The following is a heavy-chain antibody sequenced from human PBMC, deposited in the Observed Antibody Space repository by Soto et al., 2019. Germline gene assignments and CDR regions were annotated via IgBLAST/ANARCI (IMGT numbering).Heavy chain of an antibody. V-gene: IGHV4-59*01. D-gene: IGHD2-15*01. CDR2: IYYSGST. CDR1: GGSISSYY. Sequence: QVQLQESGPGLVKPSETLSLTCTVSGGSISSYYWSWIRQPPGKGLEWIGYIYYSGSTNYNPSLKRRVTISVDTSKNQFSLKLSSVTAADTAVYYCARDGTRCSGGSCYSLAAFDIWGQGTMVTVSS. CDR3: ARDGTRCSGGSCYSLAAFDI. J-gene: IGHJ3*02.